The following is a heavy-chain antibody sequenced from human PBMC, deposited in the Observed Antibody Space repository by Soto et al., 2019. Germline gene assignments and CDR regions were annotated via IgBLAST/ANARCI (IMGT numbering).Heavy chain of an antibody. CDR1: GDSISRSRSRW. V-gene: IGHV4-39*01. D-gene: IGHD6-19*01. CDR2: IASTVIT. Sequence: PSETLSLTCKVSGDSISRSRSRWWAWVRQPPGKGLEWIGSIASTVITTHTPSLGSRFTISVDAPNNKFYLEVTSVTAADTGFYYCARQMSSGLWAFDSWGQGTPVTVSS. J-gene: IGHJ4*02. CDR3: ARQMSSGLWAFDS.